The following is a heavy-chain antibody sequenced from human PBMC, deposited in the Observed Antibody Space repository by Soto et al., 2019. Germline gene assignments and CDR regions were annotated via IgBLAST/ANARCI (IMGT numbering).Heavy chain of an antibody. CDR3: AHSFPPARFADY. Sequence: QITLKESGPTLVKPTQTLTLTCTFSGFSLSTSGVGVGWIRQPPGKALEWLALIYWDDDKRYSPSLKSRLTITTDTSKNQVVLTRTNMDPVDTATYYCAHSFPPARFADYWGQGTLVTVSS. D-gene: IGHD6-6*01. V-gene: IGHV2-5*02. CDR1: GFSLSTSGVG. J-gene: IGHJ4*02. CDR2: IYWDDDK.